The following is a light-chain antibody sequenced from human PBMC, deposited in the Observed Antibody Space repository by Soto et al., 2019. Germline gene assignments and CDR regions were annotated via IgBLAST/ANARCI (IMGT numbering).Light chain of an antibody. CDR3: QQYNSWT. Sequence: DIQMIQSPSTLSASVGDRVTITCRASQSISSWLAWYQQKPGKAPKLLIYKASSLESGVPSRFSGSGSGTEFTLTISSLQPDDFATYYCQQYNSWTVGPGTKVDIK. V-gene: IGKV1-5*03. CDR1: QSISSW. J-gene: IGKJ1*01. CDR2: KAS.